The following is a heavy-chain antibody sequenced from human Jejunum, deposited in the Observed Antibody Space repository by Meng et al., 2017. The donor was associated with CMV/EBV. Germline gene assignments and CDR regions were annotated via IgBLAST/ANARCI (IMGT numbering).Heavy chain of an antibody. CDR1: GYTFTTFG. CDR3: ARVLLGYGGNPAF. Sequence: CKASGYTFTTFGFSWVRQAPGQGLEWMGWISAYNGNTNYAQKFQGRVTMTTDTSTTTAYMELRNLKSDDTAVYYCARVLLGYGGNPAFWGQGTLLTVSS. CDR2: ISAYNGNT. J-gene: IGHJ4*02. D-gene: IGHD4-23*01. V-gene: IGHV1-18*01.